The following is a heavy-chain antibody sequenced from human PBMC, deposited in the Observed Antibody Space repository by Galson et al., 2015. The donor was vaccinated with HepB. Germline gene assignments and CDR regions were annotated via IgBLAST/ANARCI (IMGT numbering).Heavy chain of an antibody. CDR2: ISANSGNT. CDR1: GYTFTRNG. V-gene: IGHV1-18*01. CDR3: ARDVRYAFEM. D-gene: IGHD3-10*02. J-gene: IGHJ3*02. Sequence: SCKASGYTFTRNGISWVRQAPGQGLEWMGWISANSGNTNYALKFQDRVTMTTETSTSTAYMELRSLTSDDTAVYYCARDVRYAFEMWGQGTMVTVSS.